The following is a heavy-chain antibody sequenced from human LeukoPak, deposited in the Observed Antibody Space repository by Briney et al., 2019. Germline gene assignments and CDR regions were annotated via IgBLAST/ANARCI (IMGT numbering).Heavy chain of an antibody. Sequence: GESLKISCKGSGYTFTTYWIGWVRQMPGEGLEWMGIIYPGDSDPRYSPSFQGQVTISADKSISTAYLQWSSLKASDSAMYYCVRHGLGSSWFGFDYWGQGTLVTVSS. CDR3: VRHGLGSSWFGFDY. CDR2: IYPGDSDP. V-gene: IGHV5-51*01. D-gene: IGHD6-13*01. CDR1: GYTFTTYW. J-gene: IGHJ4*02.